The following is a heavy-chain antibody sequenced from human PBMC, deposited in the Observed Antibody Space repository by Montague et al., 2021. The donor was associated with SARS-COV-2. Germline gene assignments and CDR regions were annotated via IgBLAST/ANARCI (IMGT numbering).Heavy chain of an antibody. J-gene: IGHJ4*02. V-gene: IGHV4-59*13. CDR2: IYYSGIT. CDR3: ARGVVAAPDTSDY. Sequence: SETLSLTCTLSGDSISGFYWNWIRQPPGKGLEWIGKIYYSGITNYNPSLKSRVTISVDTSKNQFSLKLISVTAADTALYYCARGVVAAPDTSDYWGQGTLVTVSS. D-gene: IGHD6-13*01. CDR1: GDSISGFY.